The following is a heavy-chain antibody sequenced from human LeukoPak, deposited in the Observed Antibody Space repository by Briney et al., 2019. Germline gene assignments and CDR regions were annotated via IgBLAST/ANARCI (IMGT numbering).Heavy chain of an antibody. CDR3: ARAVAARPFDP. D-gene: IGHD6-6*01. J-gene: IGHJ5*02. CDR1: GGTFSSYA. CDR2: IIPIFGIA. Sequence: SVKVPCKASGGTFSSYAISWVRQAPGQGLEWMGRIIPIFGIANYAQKFQGRVTITADKSTSTAHMELSSLRSEDTAVYYCARAVAARPFDPWGPGTLVTVSS. V-gene: IGHV1-69*04.